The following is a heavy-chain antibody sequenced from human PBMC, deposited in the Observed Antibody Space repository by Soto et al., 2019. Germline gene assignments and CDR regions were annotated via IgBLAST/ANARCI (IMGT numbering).Heavy chain of an antibody. Sequence: SETLSLTCSVSGDSMSEFYWSWIRQTPGKGLEWIGYVYYVGTTKYNPSHKSRVTISLDTSKKQFSLNLRSVTAADTAVYYCTRLNYYDTSGYPYFFDYWGQGAPVTVSS. J-gene: IGHJ4*02. CDR2: VYYVGTT. CDR1: GDSMSEFY. V-gene: IGHV4-59*12. D-gene: IGHD3-22*01. CDR3: TRLNYYDTSGYPYFFDY.